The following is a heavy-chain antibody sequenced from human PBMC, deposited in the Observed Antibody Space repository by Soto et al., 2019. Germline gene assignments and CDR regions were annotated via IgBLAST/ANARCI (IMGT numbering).Heavy chain of an antibody. CDR1: GGTISSGDYY. V-gene: IGHV4-61*08. CDR2: IYHSGST. CDR3: ARHHDS. Sequence: TSETLSLTCTVSGGTISSGDYYWSWIRQHPGTGLEWIGHIYHSGSTNYNPSLKSRVTISVDTSKNQFSLKLSSVTAADTAVYYCARHHDSWGQGTLVTVSS. J-gene: IGHJ4*02.